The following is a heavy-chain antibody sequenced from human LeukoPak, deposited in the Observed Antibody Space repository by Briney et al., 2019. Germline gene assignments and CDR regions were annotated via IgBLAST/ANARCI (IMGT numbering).Heavy chain of an antibody. D-gene: IGHD3-22*01. CDR3: ARQVRDSSPGLYFDY. Sequence: SETLSLTCTVSGGSISSSSYYWGWIRQPPGKGLEWIGSIYYSGSTYYNPPLKSRVTISVDTSKNQFSLKLSSVTAADTAVYYCARQVRDSSPGLYFDYWGQGTLVTVSS. V-gene: IGHV4-39*01. CDR1: GGSISSSSYY. CDR2: IYYSGST. J-gene: IGHJ4*02.